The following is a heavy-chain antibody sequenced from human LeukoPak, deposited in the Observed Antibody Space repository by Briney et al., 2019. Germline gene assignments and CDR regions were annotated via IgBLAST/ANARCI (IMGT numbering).Heavy chain of an antibody. D-gene: IGHD3-10*01. CDR2: IKEEGSEK. CDR3: ARDQVIMTY. V-gene: IGHV3-7*01. CDR1: RFAFSGFW. Sequence: GGSLRLSCAASRFAFSGFWMNWVRQAPGKGLEWVADIKEEGSEKNYVDSVKGRFTISRDNAKNSLYLQMNSLRAEDTAVYYCARDQVIMTYWGQGTLVTVSS. J-gene: IGHJ4*02.